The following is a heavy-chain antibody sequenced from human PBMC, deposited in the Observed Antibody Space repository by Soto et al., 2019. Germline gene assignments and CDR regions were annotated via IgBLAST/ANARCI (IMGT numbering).Heavy chain of an antibody. CDR3: ARSGDSGWNYLDY. J-gene: IGHJ4*02. CDR2: ISAFTGNT. Sequence: QGHLVQSGPEVKKPGASVKVSCKASGYSFISYDITWVRQAPGQGLEWMGWISAFTGNTYYAQKFQDRVTMTTDTSTNTAYMELRTLRSDDTAMYYCARSGDSGWNYLDYWGQGTLVTVSS. V-gene: IGHV1-18*01. CDR1: GYSFISYD. D-gene: IGHD6-19*01.